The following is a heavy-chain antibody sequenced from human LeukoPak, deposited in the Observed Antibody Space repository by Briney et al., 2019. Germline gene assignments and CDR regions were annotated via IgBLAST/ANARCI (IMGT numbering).Heavy chain of an antibody. V-gene: IGHV4-59*01. CDR2: IFYSGNT. D-gene: IGHD5-24*01. CDR1: GYSITSYY. J-gene: IGHJ4*02. Sequence: SETLSLTCTVSGYSITSYYWSWIRQPPGKGLEWIGYIFYSGNTDYNPSLKSRVTISVDTSRNQFSLKLDSVTAADTAVYYCARVFRRDGYFDHWGQGTLVTVSS. CDR3: ARVFRRDGYFDH.